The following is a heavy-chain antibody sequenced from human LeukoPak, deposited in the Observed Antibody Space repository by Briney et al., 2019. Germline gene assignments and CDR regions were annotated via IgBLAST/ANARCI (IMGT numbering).Heavy chain of an antibody. CDR2: ISSSSSYI. J-gene: IGHJ5*02. CDR1: GFTFSSYS. V-gene: IGHV3-21*01. D-gene: IGHD2-2*01. Sequence: GGSLRLSCAASGFTFSSYSMNWVRQAPGKGLEWVSSISSSSSYIYYADSVKGRFTISRDNAKNSLYLQMNSLRAEDTAVYYCARGCSSTSCYQIDPWGQGTLVTVSS. CDR3: ARGCSSTSCYQIDP.